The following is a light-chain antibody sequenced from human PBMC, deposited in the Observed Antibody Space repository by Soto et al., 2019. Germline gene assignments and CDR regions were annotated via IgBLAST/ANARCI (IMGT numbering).Light chain of an antibody. V-gene: IGKV1-13*02. CDR3: QQFNSYPIT. CDR2: NAS. Sequence: AIQLAQSPSSLSASVGDRVTITCRASQGISSALAWYQQKPGKAPKLLMYNASSLESGVPSRFSGSGSGTDFTITISSLQPEDFATYYCQQFNSYPITFGQGTRLEIK. J-gene: IGKJ5*01. CDR1: QGISSA.